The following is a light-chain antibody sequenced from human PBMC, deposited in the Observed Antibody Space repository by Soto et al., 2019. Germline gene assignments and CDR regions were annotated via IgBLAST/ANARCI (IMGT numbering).Light chain of an antibody. Sequence: EIVMTQSPATLSVSPGERVTLSCRASQSISSNLAWYQQKPGQAPRFLIFGASTRATGIPARFSGSGSGTEFTLTISSLQSEDFAVYYCQQYNNWPLTFGGGTKVEIK. J-gene: IGKJ4*01. CDR3: QQYNNWPLT. V-gene: IGKV3-15*01. CDR2: GAS. CDR1: QSISSN.